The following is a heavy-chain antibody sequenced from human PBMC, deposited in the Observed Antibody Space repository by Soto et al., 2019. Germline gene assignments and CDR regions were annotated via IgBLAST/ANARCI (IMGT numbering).Heavy chain of an antibody. Sequence: QVQLQESGPGLVKPSETLSLTCTVFGGSISSYYWSWIRQPPGKGLEWIGYIYYSGSTNYNPSLKSRVTISVDTSKNQFSLKLSSVTAADTAVYYCATQVGPGWFDPWGQGTLVTVSS. D-gene: IGHD1-1*01. CDR1: GGSISSYY. CDR2: IYYSGST. J-gene: IGHJ5*02. V-gene: IGHV4-59*01. CDR3: ATQVGPGWFDP.